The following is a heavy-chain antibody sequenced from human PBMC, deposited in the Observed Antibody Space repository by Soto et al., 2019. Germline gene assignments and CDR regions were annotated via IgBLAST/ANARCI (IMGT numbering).Heavy chain of an antibody. CDR1: GVTFSSYA. V-gene: IGHV3-23*01. CDR3: ARRSSSWYFDC. J-gene: IGHJ4*02. CDR2: ISGSGGST. D-gene: IGHD6-13*01. Sequence: EVQLLESGGGLVQPGGSLRLSCAASGVTFSSYAMNWVRQAPGKGLEWVSVISGSGGSTYYTDSVKGRFTISRDNSKNTLYLQMNSLRAEDTAVYYCARRSSSWYFDCWGQGTLVTVSS.